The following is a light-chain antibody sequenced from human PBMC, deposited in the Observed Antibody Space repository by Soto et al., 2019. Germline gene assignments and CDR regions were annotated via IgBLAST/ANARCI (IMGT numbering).Light chain of an antibody. Sequence: AIQMTQSPSSLSASVGDRVTISCQASQAIRNDLGWYQQKPGKAPNLLIYGASSLESGVPSRFSGSGSGTDFTLTISSLQPEDFATYYCLQDNNYPWTFGQGTKVEI. V-gene: IGKV1-6*01. CDR2: GAS. CDR3: LQDNNYPWT. J-gene: IGKJ1*01. CDR1: QAIRND.